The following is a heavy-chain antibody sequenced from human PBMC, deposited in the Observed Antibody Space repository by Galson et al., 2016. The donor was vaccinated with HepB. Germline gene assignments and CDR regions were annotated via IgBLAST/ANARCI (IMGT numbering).Heavy chain of an antibody. CDR3: VRLGSGYDSTLKNWFDP. Sequence: SETLSLTCAVSGGSISSNNWWSWVRQPPEKGLEWIGEIYHSGSTNYNPSLKSRVNISIDKSKNPLSLKLTSVTAADTAGDYCVRLGSGYDSTLKNWFDPWGQGTLVTVSS. J-gene: IGHJ5*02. CDR1: GGSISSNNW. V-gene: IGHV4-4*02. D-gene: IGHD5-12*01. CDR2: IYHSGST.